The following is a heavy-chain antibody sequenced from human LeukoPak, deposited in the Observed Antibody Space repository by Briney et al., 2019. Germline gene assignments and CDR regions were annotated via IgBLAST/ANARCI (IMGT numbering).Heavy chain of an antibody. CDR2: INPNSGGT. CDR3: ARAEPSYSYGYEFDY. CDR1: GYTFTGYY. Sequence: ASVKVPCKASGYTFTGYYMHWVRQAPGQGLEWMGWINPNSGGTNYAQKFQGRVTMTRDTSISTAYMELSRLRSDDTAVYYCARAEPSYSYGYEFDYWGQGTLVTVSS. D-gene: IGHD5-18*01. V-gene: IGHV1-2*02. J-gene: IGHJ4*02.